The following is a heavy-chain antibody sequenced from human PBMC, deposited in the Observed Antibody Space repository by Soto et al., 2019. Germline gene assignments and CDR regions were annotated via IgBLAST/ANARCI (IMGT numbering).Heavy chain of an antibody. V-gene: IGHV3-23*01. Sequence: EVQLLESGGGLVQPGGSLRLSCAASGFTFSNYAMSWVRQAPGKGLEWVSAISGSGISTYYADSVKGRFTISRDNPKNTLYVQLNSLRAGDTAMCYSARDLTFGEPPWGQGTLVTVSS. D-gene: IGHD3-10*01. J-gene: IGHJ5*02. CDR3: ARDLTFGEPP. CDR2: ISGSGIST. CDR1: GFTFSNYA.